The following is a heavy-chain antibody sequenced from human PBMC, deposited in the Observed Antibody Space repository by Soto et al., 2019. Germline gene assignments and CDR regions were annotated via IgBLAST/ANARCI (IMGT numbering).Heavy chain of an antibody. Sequence: PXGSLRLSCAAAGVTVSSNYMSWVRQAPGKGLDWVSVIYSGGSTYYADSVKGRFTISRDNSKNTLYLQMNSLRAEDTAVYYCARDRYYDFWSGYPYPPNWGQGTLVTVS. J-gene: IGHJ4*02. CDR1: GVTVSSNY. CDR3: ARDRYYDFWSGYPYPPN. CDR2: IYSGGST. V-gene: IGHV3-53*01. D-gene: IGHD3-3*01.